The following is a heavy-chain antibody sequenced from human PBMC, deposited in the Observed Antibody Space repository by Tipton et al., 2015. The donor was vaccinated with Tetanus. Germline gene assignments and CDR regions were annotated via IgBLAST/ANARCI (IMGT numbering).Heavy chain of an antibody. CDR1: GFIVSSHY. Sequence: VQLVQSGGGLIRPGGSLRLSCVASGFIVSSHYMSWVRQAPGKGLEWVSVMYSGGDTYYVDSVKGRFSISRDNAKNTLYLQMNSLRVEDTAVYYCVRDGGSSGWLAYWGQGTLVTVSS. D-gene: IGHD6-19*01. CDR3: VRDGGSSGWLAY. CDR2: MYSGGDT. J-gene: IGHJ4*02. V-gene: IGHV3-53*01.